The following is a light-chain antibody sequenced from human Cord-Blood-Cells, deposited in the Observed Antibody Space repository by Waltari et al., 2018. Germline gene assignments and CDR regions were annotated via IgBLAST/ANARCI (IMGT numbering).Light chain of an antibody. CDR1: RSDVWSYNL. Sequence: QSALTQSASVSGSPGQSITISCTGTRSDVWSYNLVSWYQQHPGKAPKLMIYEVSKRPSGVSNRFSGSKSGNTASLTISGLQAEDEADYYCCSYAGSSTWVFGGGTKLTVL. J-gene: IGLJ3*02. V-gene: IGLV2-23*02. CDR2: EVS. CDR3: CSYAGSSTWV.